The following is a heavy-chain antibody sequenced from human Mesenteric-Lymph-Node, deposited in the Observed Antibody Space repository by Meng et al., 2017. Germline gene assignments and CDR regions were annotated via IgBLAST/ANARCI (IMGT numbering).Heavy chain of an antibody. CDR2: INAGNGDT. CDR3: ARASYGSGSPLGESWFDP. CDR1: GYTFTTYA. Sequence: AQGVHVGAEGKKPGASVKVSCETSGYTFTTYAIQWVRQAPGRGLEWMGWINAGNGDTKYSQNFQGRITITSDTSASIVYMDLNSLRSEDTAVYYCARASYGSGSPLGESWFDPWGQGTLVTVSS. J-gene: IGHJ5*02. V-gene: IGHV1-3*01. D-gene: IGHD3-10*01.